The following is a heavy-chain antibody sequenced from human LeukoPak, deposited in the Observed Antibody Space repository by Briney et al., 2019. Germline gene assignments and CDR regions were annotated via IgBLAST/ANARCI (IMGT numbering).Heavy chain of an antibody. D-gene: IGHD6-6*01. CDR2: ISSNGDVT. Sequence: GESVRLSCSSSGFTFSSYAMHWVRQAPGKGLEYVSAISSNGDVTYYADSVKGSFSISRDNSNNTLYLQISSLRAEDTAVYYCGRLGDAFDIWGQG. CDR1: GFTFSSYA. V-gene: IGHV3-64D*06. CDR3: GRLGDAFDI. J-gene: IGHJ3*02.